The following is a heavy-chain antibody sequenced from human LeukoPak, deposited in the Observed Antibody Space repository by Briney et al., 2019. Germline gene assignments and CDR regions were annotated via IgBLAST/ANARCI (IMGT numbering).Heavy chain of an antibody. CDR3: ARDEVGAREFDS. V-gene: IGHV3-74*01. Sequence: QPGGSLRLSCAASGFTFSTYWMHWVRQAPGKGLVWVSRIISDGSGTSYADSVKGRFTISRDNAKNTVYLQMNSLRAEDSAVYYCARDEVGAREFDSWGQGTLVTVSS. CDR1: GFTFSTYW. CDR2: IISDGSGT. D-gene: IGHD1-26*01. J-gene: IGHJ5*01.